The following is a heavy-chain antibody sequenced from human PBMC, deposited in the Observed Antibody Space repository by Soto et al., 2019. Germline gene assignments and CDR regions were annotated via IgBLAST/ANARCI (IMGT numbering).Heavy chain of an antibody. CDR2: MNPNSGNT. CDR1: GYTFTSYD. CDR3: ARHFRLYSNSNWFDP. J-gene: IGHJ5*02. V-gene: IGHV1-8*01. Sequence: ASVKVSCKASGYTFTSYDINWVRQATGQGLEWMGWMNPNSGNTGYAQKFQGRVTMTRNTSISTAYMELSSLRSEDTAVYYCARHFRLYSNSNWFDPWGQRTLVTVSS. D-gene: IGHD4-4*01.